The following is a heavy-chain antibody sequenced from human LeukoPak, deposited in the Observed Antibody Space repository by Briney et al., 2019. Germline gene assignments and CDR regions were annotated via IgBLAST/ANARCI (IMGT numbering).Heavy chain of an antibody. CDR1: GFDFHNYV. CDR3: ARDRGAAAGTKGFSWFDP. D-gene: IGHD6-13*01. J-gene: IGHJ5*02. Sequence: PGGSLRLSCAASGFDFHNYVIHWVRQAPGKGLEWVAVIWYDGSNKYYADSVKGRFTISRDNSKNTLYLQMNSLRAEDTAVYYCARDRGAAAGTKGFSWFDPWGQGTLVTVSS. CDR2: IWYDGSNK. V-gene: IGHV3-33*08.